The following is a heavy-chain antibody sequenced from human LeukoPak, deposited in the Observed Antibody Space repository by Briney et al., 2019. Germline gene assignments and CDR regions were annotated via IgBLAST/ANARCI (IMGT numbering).Heavy chain of an antibody. V-gene: IGHV5-51*01. D-gene: IGHD3-22*01. CDR2: IYPGDSDT. Sequence: GESLKISCKGSGYSFTSYWIGWVRQMPGKGLEWMGIIYPGDSDTRYSPSFQGQVTISADKSISTAYLQWSSLKASDTAMYYCARTYYYDRSGYPRLDYWGQGTLVTVSS. CDR3: ARTYYYDRSGYPRLDY. CDR1: GYSFTSYW. J-gene: IGHJ4*02.